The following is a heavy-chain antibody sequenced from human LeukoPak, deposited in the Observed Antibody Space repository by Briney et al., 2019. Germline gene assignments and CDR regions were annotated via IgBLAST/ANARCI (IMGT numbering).Heavy chain of an antibody. CDR2: FSGSGGST. V-gene: IGHV3-23*01. J-gene: IGHJ4*02. D-gene: IGHD2-2*02. CDR3: TTAGYCSSTSCYTWGIAAAGTRGYFDY. Sequence: GGSLRLSCAASGFTFSSYAMSWVRQAPGKGLEWVSAFSGSGGSTYSADSVKGRFTISRDNSKNTLYLQMNSLKTEDTAVYYCTTAGYCSSTSCYTWGIAAAGTRGYFDYWGQGTLVTVSS. CDR1: GFTFSSYA.